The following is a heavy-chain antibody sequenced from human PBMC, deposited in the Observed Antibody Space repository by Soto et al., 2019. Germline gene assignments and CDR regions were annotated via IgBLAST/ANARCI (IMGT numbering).Heavy chain of an antibody. CDR2: IWYDGSNK. Sequence: QVQLVESGGGVVQPGMSLRLSCAASGFTFSSYGMHWVRQAPGKGLEWVAVIWYDGSNKYYADSVKGRFTISRDNSKNTLYLQMNSLRAEDTAVYYCARDSHPSYGRYYYYYGMDVWGQGTTVTVSS. D-gene: IGHD5-18*01. J-gene: IGHJ6*02. CDR3: ARDSHPSYGRYYYYYGMDV. CDR1: GFTFSSYG. V-gene: IGHV3-33*01.